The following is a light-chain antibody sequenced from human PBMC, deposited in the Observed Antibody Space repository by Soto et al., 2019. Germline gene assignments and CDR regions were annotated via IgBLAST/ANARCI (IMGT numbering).Light chain of an antibody. J-gene: IGKJ1*01. CDR1: QSVGSSY. CDR3: QQYGRSPGT. CDR2: GAS. Sequence: EIVLTQSPGTLSLSPGERITLSCRASQSVGSSYLAWYQQKPGQAPRLLIYGASSRATGIPDRFSGSGSGTDFTLTISRLETEDFALYYCQQYGRSPGTFGQGTKVEIK. V-gene: IGKV3-20*01.